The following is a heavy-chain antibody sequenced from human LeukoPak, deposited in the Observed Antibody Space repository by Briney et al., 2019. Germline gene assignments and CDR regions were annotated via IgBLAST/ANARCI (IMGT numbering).Heavy chain of an antibody. J-gene: IGHJ6*02. Sequence: SETLSLTCAVYGGSFSGYYWSWIRQPPGKGLEWIGEINHSGSTNYNPSLKSRVTISVDTSKNQFSLKLSSVTAADTAGYYCARGFGVVINYYGMDVWGQGTTVTVSS. D-gene: IGHD3-3*01. V-gene: IGHV4-34*01. CDR3: ARGFGVVINYYGMDV. CDR2: INHSGST. CDR1: GGSFSGYY.